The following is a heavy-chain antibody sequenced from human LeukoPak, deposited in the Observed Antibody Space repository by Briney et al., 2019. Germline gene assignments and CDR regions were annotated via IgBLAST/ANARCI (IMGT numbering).Heavy chain of an antibody. CDR2: IYYTGST. J-gene: IGHJ4*02. CDR1: GGSISSSTYY. Sequence: SETLSLTRIVSGGSISSSTYYWGWIRQPPGKGLEWIGSIYYTGSTDYNPSLKSRVTISVDTSKNQFSLKMSSVTAADTAVYYCARQFDNWGQGTLVTVSS. CDR3: ARQFDN. V-gene: IGHV4-39*01.